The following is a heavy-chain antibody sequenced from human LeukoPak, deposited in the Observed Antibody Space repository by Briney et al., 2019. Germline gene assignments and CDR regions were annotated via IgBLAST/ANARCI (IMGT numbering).Heavy chain of an antibody. CDR1: GFNFDEYA. V-gene: IGHV3-9*01. CDR2: ISWNSGTL. J-gene: IGHJ3*02. D-gene: IGHD3-10*01. Sequence: PGGSLRLSCAASGFNFDEYAMHWVRQVPGKGLEWVSGISWNSGTLGYADSVKGRFTVTRDNAKKSLYLQMNSLRAEDTALYYCVKDVSYGSVDACDIWGQGTMVTVSS. CDR3: VKDVSYGSVDACDI.